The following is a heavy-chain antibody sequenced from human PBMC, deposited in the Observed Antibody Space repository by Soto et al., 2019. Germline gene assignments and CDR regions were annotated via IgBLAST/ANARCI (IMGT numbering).Heavy chain of an antibody. CDR1: GGTFSSYA. J-gene: IGHJ5*02. Sequence: SVKVSCKASGGTFSSYAISWVRQALGQGLEWMGGIIPIFGTANYAQKFQGRVTITADESTSTAYMELSSLRSEDTAVYYCAPSGYYDSSGLYWFDPWGQGTLVTVSS. CDR2: IIPIFGTA. CDR3: APSGYYDSSGLYWFDP. D-gene: IGHD3-22*01. V-gene: IGHV1-69*13.